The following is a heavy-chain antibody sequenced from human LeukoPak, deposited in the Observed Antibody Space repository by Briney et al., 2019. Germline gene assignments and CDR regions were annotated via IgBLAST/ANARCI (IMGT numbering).Heavy chain of an antibody. V-gene: IGHV4-59*01. D-gene: IGHD6-19*01. CDR1: GGSISSYY. CDR3: AAWGLVAGNGTSAFDI. CDR2: IYYSGST. J-gene: IGHJ3*02. Sequence: SETLSLTCTVSGGSISSYYWRWIRQPPGKGLEWIGYIYYSGSTNYNPSLKSRVTISVDTSKNQFSLKLSSVTAADTAVYYCAAWGLVAGNGTSAFDIWGQGTMVTASS.